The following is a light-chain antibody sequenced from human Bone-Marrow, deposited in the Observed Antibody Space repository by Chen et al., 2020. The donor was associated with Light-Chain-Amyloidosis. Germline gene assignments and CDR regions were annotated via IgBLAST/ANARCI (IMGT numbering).Light chain of an antibody. Sequence: SYELTQPPSVSVSPGQRARITCSGDDLPTKYAYWYQQKPGQAPVLVIHRDTERPSGISERFSGSGSGTTATLTISGVQAEDEADYHCQSADSSGTYEVIFGGGTKLTVL. CDR2: RDT. CDR3: QSADSSGTYEVI. J-gene: IGLJ2*01. CDR1: DLPTKY. V-gene: IGLV3-25*03.